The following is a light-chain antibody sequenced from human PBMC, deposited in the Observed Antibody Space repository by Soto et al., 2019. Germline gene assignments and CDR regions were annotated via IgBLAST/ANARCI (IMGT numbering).Light chain of an antibody. J-gene: IGKJ4*01. CDR1: QSISRW. CDR2: DAS. Sequence: DIQMTQSPSTLSASVGDGVTITCRASQSISRWLAWYQQKPGKAPKLLIYDASSLESGVPSRFSGSGSGSEFTLTISSLQPDDFVTYDCHQDYNWAGLTFGGGTKVE. CDR3: HQDYNWAGLT. V-gene: IGKV1-5*01.